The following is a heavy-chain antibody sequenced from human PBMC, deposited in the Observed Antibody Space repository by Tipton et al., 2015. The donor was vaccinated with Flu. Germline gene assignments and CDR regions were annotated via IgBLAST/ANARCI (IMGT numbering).Heavy chain of an antibody. V-gene: IGHV4-39*07. Sequence: TLSLTCTVSGGSISSSSYYWGWIRQPPGKGLEWIGSISTSGSTNYNASLESRVTMSRDTSKNHFSLRLSSATAADTALYYCARDLRGYSGYTGGDAFDMWGQGIMVTVSS. D-gene: IGHD5-12*01. CDR3: ARDLRGYSGYTGGDAFDM. CDR1: GGSISSSSYY. J-gene: IGHJ3*02. CDR2: ISTSGST.